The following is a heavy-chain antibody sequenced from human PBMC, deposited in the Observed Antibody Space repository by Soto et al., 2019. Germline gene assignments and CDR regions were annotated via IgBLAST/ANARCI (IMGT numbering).Heavy chain of an antibody. CDR3: AGGASKYQLLFRWFDP. V-gene: IGHV1-3*04. CDR1: GYTFSTYV. Sequence: QVQLVQSGAEVKKPGASVKVSCKASGYTFSTYVMHWVRLAPGQRLEWMGWINTGTGETKYSRKFQGRVTITRDTSASTAYMEMYSLRSEDTAVYFCAGGASKYQLLFRWFDPWGQGTLVTVSS. CDR2: INTGTGET. D-gene: IGHD2-2*01. J-gene: IGHJ5*02.